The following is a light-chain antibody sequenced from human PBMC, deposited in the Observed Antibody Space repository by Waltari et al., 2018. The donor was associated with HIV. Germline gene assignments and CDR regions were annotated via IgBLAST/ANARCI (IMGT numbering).Light chain of an antibody. J-gene: IGLJ3*02. Sequence: SALTQPASVSGSPGQSITISCSGNASNIGAGFDVHWYRPSPRTAPKLVIYGDTVRPSGVTDRFSGSRSLNSVSLDISGLRAEDAGDYYCQSYDISLTGLWVFGGGTKLTVL. CDR1: ASNIGAGFD. V-gene: IGLV1-40*01. CDR3: QSYDISLTGLWV. CDR2: GDT.